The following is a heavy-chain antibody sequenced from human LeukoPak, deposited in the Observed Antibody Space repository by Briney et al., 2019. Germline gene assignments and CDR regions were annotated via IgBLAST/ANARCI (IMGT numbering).Heavy chain of an antibody. CDR2: INPNSGGT. CDR1: GYTFTGYY. CDR3: ARGSEYSSSHY. J-gene: IGHJ4*02. D-gene: IGHD6-6*01. Sequence: ASVKVSCKASGYTFTGYYIHWVRQAPGQGREWMGWINPNSGGTNYAQKLQGRVTMTRDTSISTTYMELSRLRSDDTAVYYCARGSEYSSSHYWGQGTLVTVSS. V-gene: IGHV1-2*02.